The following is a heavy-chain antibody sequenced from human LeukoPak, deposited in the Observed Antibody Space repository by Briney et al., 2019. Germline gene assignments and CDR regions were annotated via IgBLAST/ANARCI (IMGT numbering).Heavy chain of an antibody. J-gene: IGHJ6*02. V-gene: IGHV4-34*01. CDR2: INHSGST. Sequence: SETLSLTCAVYGGSFSGYYWSWIRQPPGKGLEWIGEINHSGSTNYNPSLKSRVTISVDTSKNQFSLKLSSVTAADTAVYYCARVFWSGYSGYYYYGMDVWGQGTTVTVSS. CDR3: ARVFWSGYSGYYYYGMDV. D-gene: IGHD3-3*01. CDR1: GGSFSGYY.